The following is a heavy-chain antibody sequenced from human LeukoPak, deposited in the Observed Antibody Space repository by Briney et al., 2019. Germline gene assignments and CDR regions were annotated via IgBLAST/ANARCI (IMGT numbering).Heavy chain of an antibody. V-gene: IGHV3-20*04. CDR1: GFTFDNYG. CDR2: IHWNGGRT. J-gene: IGHJ4*02. D-gene: IGHD1-26*01. CDR3: ARVRRVGATPFDY. Sequence: PGGSLRLSCAASGFTFDNYGINWVRQAPGKGLEWVSRIHWNGGRTGYADSVKGRFTISRDNAKNSLYLQMNSLRVEDTALYYCARVRRVGATPFDYWGQGTLVTVSS.